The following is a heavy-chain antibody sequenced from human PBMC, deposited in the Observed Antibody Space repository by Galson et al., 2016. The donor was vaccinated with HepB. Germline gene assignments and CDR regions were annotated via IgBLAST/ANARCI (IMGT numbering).Heavy chain of an antibody. V-gene: IGHV3-64*04. CDR3: ARGGGYYYFDY. CDR1: GFSFSSYP. Sequence: CAASGFSFSSYPMHWVRQAPGKGLEYVSGITTNGDDTKYADSVKGRFTISRDNAKNTLYLQMNSLRAEDTAVYYCARGGGYYYFDYWGQGTLVTVSS. D-gene: IGHD2-21*01. J-gene: IGHJ4*02. CDR2: ITTNGDDT.